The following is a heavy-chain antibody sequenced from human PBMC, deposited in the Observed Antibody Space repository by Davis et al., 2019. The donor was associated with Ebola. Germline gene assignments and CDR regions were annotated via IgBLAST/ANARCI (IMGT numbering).Heavy chain of an antibody. Sequence: SETLSLTCTVSGGSVSSHYWSWIRQPPGKGLEWIGYFYYSGNTNSNPSLESRVTMSVDTSKNQFSLKLNSVTAADTAVYYCARLNLVGKYQLQNRWFDPWGQGTLVTVSS. V-gene: IGHV4-59*02. CDR3: ARLNLVGKYQLQNRWFDP. D-gene: IGHD2-2*01. CDR1: GGSVSSHY. J-gene: IGHJ5*02. CDR2: FYYSGNT.